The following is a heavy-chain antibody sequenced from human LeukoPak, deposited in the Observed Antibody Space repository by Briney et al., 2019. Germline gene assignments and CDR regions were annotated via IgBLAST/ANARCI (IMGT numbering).Heavy chain of an antibody. CDR1: GFSFNNYF. D-gene: IGHD4-17*01. CDR2: VSSSGSST. J-gene: IGHJ4*02. CDR3: AKELTTVSFFDS. V-gene: IGHV3-48*01. Sequence: GGSLRLSCAASGFSFNNYFMNWVRQGPGKGLELVSSVSSSGSSTYYADSVKGRFTISRDNSKNTVSLQMNSLRAEDTALYYCAKELTTVSFFDSWGQGTLVTVSS.